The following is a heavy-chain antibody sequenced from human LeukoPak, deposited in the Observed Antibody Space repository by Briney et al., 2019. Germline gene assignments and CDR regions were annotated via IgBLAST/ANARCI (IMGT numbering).Heavy chain of an antibody. CDR3: AKTPGEYYCYMDV. CDR2: ISGSGGST. Sequence: GGSLRLSCAASGFTFSSYGMSWVRQAPGKGLEWVSAISGSGGSTYYADSVKGRFTISRDNSKNTLYLQMNSLRAEDTAVYYCAKTPGEYYCYMDVWGKGTTVTISS. D-gene: IGHD3-10*01. CDR1: GFTFSSYG. V-gene: IGHV3-23*01. J-gene: IGHJ6*03.